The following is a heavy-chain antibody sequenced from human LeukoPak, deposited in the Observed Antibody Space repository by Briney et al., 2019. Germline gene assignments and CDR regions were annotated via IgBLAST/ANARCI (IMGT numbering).Heavy chain of an antibody. CDR1: GGTFTSYA. V-gene: IGHV1-69*05. CDR2: IIPIFGTA. Sequence: GASVKLSCNASGGTFTSYANGWVRQAPGQGIELMGRIIPIFGTANYAQKFQGRVTITTDESTSTAYMELSSLRSADTAVYYCARNYYDSSGYYDYYYYMDVWGKGTTVTVSS. D-gene: IGHD3-22*01. J-gene: IGHJ6*03. CDR3: ARNYYDSSGYYDYYYYMDV.